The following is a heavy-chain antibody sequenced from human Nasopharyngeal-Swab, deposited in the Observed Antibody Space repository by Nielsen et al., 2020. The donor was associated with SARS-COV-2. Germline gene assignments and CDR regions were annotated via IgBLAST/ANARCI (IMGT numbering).Heavy chain of an antibody. D-gene: IGHD3-10*01. CDR2: INPSIYST. J-gene: IGHJ4*02. V-gene: IGHV1-46*01. CDR1: GYKFTSYY. CDR3: ARDFYGSGTYYFDY. Sequence: ASVKVSCKASGYKFTSYYIHWVRQAPGQGLEWMGVINPSIYSTTYAQKFQGRVSMTRDTSTSTVYMEVSSLTSEDTAMYFCARDFYGSGTYYFDYWAREPWSPSPQ.